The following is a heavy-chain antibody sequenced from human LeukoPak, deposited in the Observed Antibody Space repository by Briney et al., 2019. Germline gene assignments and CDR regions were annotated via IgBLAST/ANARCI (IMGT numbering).Heavy chain of an antibody. CDR3: ARGSSWGTPAQSFDY. V-gene: IGHV4-34*01. CDR2: TNHSGST. Sequence: SETLSLTCAVYGGSFSGYYWSWIRQPPGKGLEWIGETNHSGSTNYNLSLKSRVTISVDTSKNQFSLKLSSVTAADTAVYYCARGSSWGTPAQSFDYWGQGTLVTVSS. CDR1: GGSFSGYY. J-gene: IGHJ4*02. D-gene: IGHD6-13*01.